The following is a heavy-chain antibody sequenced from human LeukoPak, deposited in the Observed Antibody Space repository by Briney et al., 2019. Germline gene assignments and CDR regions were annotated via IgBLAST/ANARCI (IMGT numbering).Heavy chain of an antibody. V-gene: IGHV3-30*02. Sequence: PGGSLRLTCAASGFTFSVYGMHWVRQAPGKGQEWVAFIRYDGSDKYYADSVKGRFTISRDNSKNTLYLQMNSLRAEDTAVYYCAKEGSGNSPYFDYWGQGTLVTVSS. D-gene: IGHD4-23*01. CDR3: AKEGSGNSPYFDY. CDR2: IRYDGSDK. J-gene: IGHJ4*02. CDR1: GFTFSVYG.